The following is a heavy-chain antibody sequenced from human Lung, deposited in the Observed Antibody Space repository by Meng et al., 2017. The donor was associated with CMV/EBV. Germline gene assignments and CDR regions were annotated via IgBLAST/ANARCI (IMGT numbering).Heavy chain of an antibody. CDR1: GDSVVSNSAA. V-gene: IGHV6-1*01. D-gene: IGHD6-19*01. J-gene: IGHJ4*02. CDR2: TYYRSKWYN. CDR3: ARSGSSGWIDY. Sequence: QVQLQQSGPGLAKPSQPPSPTCAISGDSVVSNSAAWSWCRQSPSRGLEWLGRTYYRSKWYNGYAVSVKSRITINPDTSKNQFSLQLNSVTPEDTAMYYCARSGSSGWIDYWGQGTLVTVSS.